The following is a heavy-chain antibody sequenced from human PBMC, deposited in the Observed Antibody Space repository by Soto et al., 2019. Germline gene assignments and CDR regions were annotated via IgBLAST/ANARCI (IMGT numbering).Heavy chain of an antibody. J-gene: IGHJ6*02. Sequence: QVQLVESGGGVVQPGGTLRLSCAASGFTFSSYGMHWVRQAPGKGLEWVAVIAYDGSLKYYVDSVKGRFTISRDNSKNTLYLQIKSLRAEDTAVYYCAKDLKVSGSHYGTLNYYYGMDVWAQGPTVSVSS. CDR3: AKDLKVSGSHYGTLNYYYGMDV. V-gene: IGHV3-30*18. CDR1: GFTFSSYG. D-gene: IGHD3-10*01. CDR2: IAYDGSLK.